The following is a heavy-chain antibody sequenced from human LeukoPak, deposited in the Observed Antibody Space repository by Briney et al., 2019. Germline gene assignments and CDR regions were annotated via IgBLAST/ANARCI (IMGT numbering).Heavy chain of an antibody. CDR2: ISYDGGDK. J-gene: IGHJ4*02. Sequence: GGSLRLSCAASGFTFSNYAMHWVRQAPGKGLEWVAFISYDGGDKYYADSVKGRFTISRDNSKNTLYLQVNSLRAEDTAVYYGVKDRAGTWAFGYWGQGTLVTVSS. CDR1: GFTFSNYA. CDR3: VKDRAGTWAFGY. V-gene: IGHV3-30-3*01. D-gene: IGHD3-10*01.